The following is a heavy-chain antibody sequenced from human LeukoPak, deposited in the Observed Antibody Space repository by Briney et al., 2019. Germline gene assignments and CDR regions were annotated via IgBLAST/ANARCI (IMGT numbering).Heavy chain of an antibody. V-gene: IGHV5-51*01. Sequence: GESLKISCKGSGYSFTSYWIGWVRQMPGKGLEWMGIIYPGDSDTRYSPFFQGQVTISADKSISTAYLQWSSLKASDTAMYYCARGVDTAMVTFDYWGQGTLVTVSS. D-gene: IGHD5-18*01. CDR2: IYPGDSDT. CDR3: ARGVDTAMVTFDY. CDR1: GYSFTSYW. J-gene: IGHJ4*02.